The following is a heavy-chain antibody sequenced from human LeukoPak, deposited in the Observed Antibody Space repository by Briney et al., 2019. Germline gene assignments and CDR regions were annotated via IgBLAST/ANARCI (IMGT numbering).Heavy chain of an antibody. J-gene: IGHJ4*02. CDR3: AGGYCSGGSCYSEGVFGY. Sequence: KPSETLSLTCTVSGGSISSYYWSWIRQPPGKGLEWIGYIYYSGSTNYNPSLKSRVTISVDTSKNQFSLKLSSVTAADTAVYYCAGGYCSGGSCYSEGVFGYWGQGTLVTVSS. CDR2: IYYSGST. V-gene: IGHV4-59*08. D-gene: IGHD2-15*01. CDR1: GGSISSYY.